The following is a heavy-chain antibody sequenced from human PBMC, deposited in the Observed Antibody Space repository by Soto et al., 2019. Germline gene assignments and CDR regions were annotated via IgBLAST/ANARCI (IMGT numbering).Heavy chain of an antibody. Sequence: LSLTCTVSGGSISSGGYYWSWIRQHPGKGLEWIGYIYYSGSTKYNPSLKSRVTISLDTSKNQFSLRLTSVTSADTAVYYCARGGSYGDFFDYWGQGAQVTVSS. CDR3: ARGGSYGDFFDY. V-gene: IGHV4-61*08. D-gene: IGHD4-17*01. CDR1: GGSISSGGYY. J-gene: IGHJ4*02. CDR2: IYYSGST.